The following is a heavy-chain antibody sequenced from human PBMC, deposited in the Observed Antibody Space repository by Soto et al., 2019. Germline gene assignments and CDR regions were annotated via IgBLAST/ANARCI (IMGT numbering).Heavy chain of an antibody. CDR3: AALWFGELPSFDY. D-gene: IGHD3-10*01. CDR2: INPSGGST. CDR1: GYTFTSYY. Sequence: GASVKVSCKASGYTFTSYYMHWVRQAPGQGLERMGIINPSGGSTSYAQKFQGRVTMTRDTSTGTVYMELSSLRSEDTAVYYCAALWFGELPSFDYWVQGTLVTVSS. V-gene: IGHV1-46*03. J-gene: IGHJ4*02.